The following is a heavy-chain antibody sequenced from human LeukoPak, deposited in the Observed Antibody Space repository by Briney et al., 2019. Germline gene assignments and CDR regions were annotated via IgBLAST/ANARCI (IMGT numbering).Heavy chain of an antibody. V-gene: IGHV4-59*01. CDR1: GGSITSYY. CDR2: IYLSGST. D-gene: IGHD6-19*01. Sequence: SATLSLTCTVSGGSITSYYWSWIRQPPGNGLEWIVYIYLSGSTNYNPSLKSAVTTSVDTSRNHCSRKLSAVTAADTAVYYCAIMGRRSGWVDAFDIWDQGTMVTVSS. J-gene: IGHJ3*02. CDR3: AIMGRRSGWVDAFDI.